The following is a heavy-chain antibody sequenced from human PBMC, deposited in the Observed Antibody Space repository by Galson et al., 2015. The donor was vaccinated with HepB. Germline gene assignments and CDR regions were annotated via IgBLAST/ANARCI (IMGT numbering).Heavy chain of an antibody. V-gene: IGHV3-48*01. CDR3: AATSYRGPGLY. CDR2: ISSSSSTI. J-gene: IGHJ4*02. CDR1: GFTFSSYS. Sequence: SLRLSCAASGFTFSSYSMNWVRQAPGKGLEWVSYISSSSSTIYYADSVKGRFTISRDNAKNSLYLQMNSLRAEDTAVYYCAATSYRGPGLYWGQGTLVTVSS. D-gene: IGHD2-2*01.